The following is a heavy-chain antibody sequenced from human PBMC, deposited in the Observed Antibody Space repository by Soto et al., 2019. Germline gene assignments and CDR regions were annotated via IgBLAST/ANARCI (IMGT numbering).Heavy chain of an antibody. CDR3: ARGKGLDV. CDR2: IKQDGSEK. CDR1: GLTFTSFW. Sequence: EVQLVESGGGLVQPGGSLRLSCAASGLTFTSFWMSWVRQAPGKGLEWVANIKQDGSEKYYVDSVKGRFTISRDNAKNSLHLQMNSLRAEDTAVYYCARGKGLDVWGQGTTVSVSS. V-gene: IGHV3-7*04. J-gene: IGHJ6*02.